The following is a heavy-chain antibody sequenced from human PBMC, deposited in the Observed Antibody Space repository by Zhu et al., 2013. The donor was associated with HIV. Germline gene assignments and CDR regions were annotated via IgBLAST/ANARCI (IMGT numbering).Heavy chain of an antibody. V-gene: IGHV1-8*02. CDR2: MNPHSGHS. D-gene: IGHD6-13*01. Sequence: QVQLVQSGAEVKKPGSSVKVSCKASGGTFSSYAINWVRQATGQGLEWMGWMNPHSGHSGYAQKFQGRGTMTMNTSISTVYMELYSLRSEDTAVYYCARGRSSSSLHNYGMDVWGQGTAITVTS. J-gene: IGHJ6*02. CDR3: ARGRSSSSLHNYGMDV. CDR1: GGTFSSYA.